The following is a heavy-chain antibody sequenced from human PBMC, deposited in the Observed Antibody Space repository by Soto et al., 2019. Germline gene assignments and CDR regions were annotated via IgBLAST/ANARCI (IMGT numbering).Heavy chain of an antibody. CDR2: IRSKGSGGTS. D-gene: IGHD3-10*01. Sequence: GGSLRLSCTASGFTFGDYPMSWVRQAPGKGLEWVGFIRSKGSGGTSEYAASVKGRFTFSRDDSKSIAYLQMNSLKTEDTAVYYCTRDQPITPWGQGTMVTVSS. J-gene: IGHJ3*01. CDR1: GFTFGDYP. CDR3: TRDQPITP. V-gene: IGHV3-49*02.